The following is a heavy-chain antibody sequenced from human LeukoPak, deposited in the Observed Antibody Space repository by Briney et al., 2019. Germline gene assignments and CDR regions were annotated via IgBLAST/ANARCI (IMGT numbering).Heavy chain of an antibody. Sequence: SETLSLTCTVSGGSISSSSYYWGWIRQPPGKGLEWIGEINHSGSTNYNPSLKSRVTISVDTSKNQFSLKLSSVTAADTAVYYCARGRYSSSWFPYYFDYWGQGTLVTVSS. CDR1: GGSISSSSYY. CDR2: INHSGST. CDR3: ARGRYSSSWFPYYFDY. V-gene: IGHV4-39*07. D-gene: IGHD6-13*01. J-gene: IGHJ4*02.